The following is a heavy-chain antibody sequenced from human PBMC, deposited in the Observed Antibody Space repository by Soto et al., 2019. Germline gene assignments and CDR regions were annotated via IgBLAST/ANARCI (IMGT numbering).Heavy chain of an antibody. CDR1: GGTFSSYT. CDR3: ARERGGYSPYPLDY. CDR2: IIPILGIA. J-gene: IGHJ4*02. V-gene: IGHV1-69*04. Sequence: SVKVSCKASGGTFSSYTISWVRQAPGQGLEWMGRIIPILGIANYAQKFQGRVTITADKSTSTAYMELSSLRSEDTAVYYCARERGGYSPYPLDYWGQGTLVTVSS. D-gene: IGHD4-4*01.